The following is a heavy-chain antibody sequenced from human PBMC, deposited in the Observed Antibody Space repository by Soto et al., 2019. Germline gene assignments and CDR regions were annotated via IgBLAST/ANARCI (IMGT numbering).Heavy chain of an antibody. Sequence: QVQLLQSGAEVKRPGASVKVSCRASGYTFTNYDVSWVRQAAGQGLEWIGWLSPATGKTKTTYLPHFRDRVSMTWDTSVATAYLEVLDLTSDDTAVYYCARGGTAHYDFWSDPGGDWLASWGQGTLVTVSS. D-gene: IGHD3-3*01. CDR3: ARGGTAHYDFWSDPGGDWLAS. J-gene: IGHJ5*01. V-gene: IGHV1-8*01. CDR2: LSPATGKTKT. CDR1: GYTFTNYD.